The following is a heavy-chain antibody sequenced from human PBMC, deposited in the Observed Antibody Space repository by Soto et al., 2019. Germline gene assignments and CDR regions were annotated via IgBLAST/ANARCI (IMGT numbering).Heavy chain of an antibody. CDR3: VRGSNEFDN. CDR2: MNPNSGNT. D-gene: IGHD1-1*01. V-gene: IGHV1-8*01. J-gene: IGHJ4*02. CDR1: GYTFTSYD. Sequence: GASVKVSCKAAGYTFTSYDINWVRQATGQGLEWMGWMNPNSGNTGYAQKLQGRVTMSRNTSMTTAYMELSSLRSDDTAVYYCVRGSNEFDNWGQETLVTVSS.